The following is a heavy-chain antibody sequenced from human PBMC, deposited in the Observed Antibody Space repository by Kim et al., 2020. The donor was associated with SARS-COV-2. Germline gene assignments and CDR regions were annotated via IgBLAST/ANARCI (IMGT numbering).Heavy chain of an antibody. Sequence: TEDAASVKCRFSISIDDSKCIAYLQMNSLKTEDTAVYYCTRDPGSSGYDYWGQGTLVTVSS. V-gene: IGHV3-49*02. J-gene: IGHJ4*02. D-gene: IGHD3-22*01. CDR3: TRDPGSSGYDY. CDR2: T.